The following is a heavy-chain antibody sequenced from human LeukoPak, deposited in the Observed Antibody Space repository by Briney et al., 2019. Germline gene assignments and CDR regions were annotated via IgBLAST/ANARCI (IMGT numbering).Heavy chain of an antibody. Sequence: PGGSLRLSCAASGFTFSSYAMSWVRQAPGKGLEWVSAISGSGGSTYYADSVKGRFTISRDNSKNTLYPQMNSLRAEDTAVYYCFSWLVWGGPFDYWGQGTLVTVSS. V-gene: IGHV3-23*01. J-gene: IGHJ4*02. D-gene: IGHD6-19*01. CDR1: GFTFSSYA. CDR2: ISGSGGST. CDR3: FSWLVWGGPFDY.